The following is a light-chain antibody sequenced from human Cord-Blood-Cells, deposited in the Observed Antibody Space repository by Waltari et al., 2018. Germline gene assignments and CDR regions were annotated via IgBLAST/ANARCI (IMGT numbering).Light chain of an antibody. CDR3: CSYAGSYTFV. Sequence: QSALTQPRSVPGSPGQSVTISCPGTSSDVGGYNYVPWYQQHPGKAPKLMIYDVSKRPSGVPDRFSGSKSGNTASLTISGLQAEDEADYYCCSYAGSYTFVFGTGTKVTVL. CDR2: DVS. J-gene: IGLJ1*01. V-gene: IGLV2-11*01. CDR1: SSDVGGYNY.